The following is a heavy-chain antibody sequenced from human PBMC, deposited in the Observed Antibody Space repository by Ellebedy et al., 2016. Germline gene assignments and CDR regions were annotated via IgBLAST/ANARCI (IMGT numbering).Heavy chain of an antibody. CDR3: ARDWPTGRYPYYGIDV. V-gene: IGHV4-61*01. J-gene: IGHJ6*02. CDR2: IYYSGSP. D-gene: IGHD6-19*01. CDR1: GGSVSSGSNH. Sequence: GSLRLSCSVSGGSVSSGSNHWSWIRQPPGKGLEWIGYIYYSGSPNYNPSLKSRVIISVDTSKNQFSLNLNSVTAADTAVYYCARDWPTGRYPYYGIDVWGQGTTVTVSS.